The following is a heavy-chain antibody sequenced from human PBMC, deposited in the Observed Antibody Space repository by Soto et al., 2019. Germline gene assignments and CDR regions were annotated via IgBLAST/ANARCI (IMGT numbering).Heavy chain of an antibody. CDR1: GFTSSSCA. J-gene: IGHJ4*02. CDR3: ATPGLGTGKYFFHD. V-gene: IGHV3-23*01. Sequence: EVQLLDSGGGLVQPGGSLRLSCVTSGFTSSSCAMRWVRQAPGKGVEWVSGISASGGSTYYADSVKCRFTISIDNSKNTLYLQMNSLRAEDTAVYYCATPGLGTGKYFFHDWGQATLVTVSS. D-gene: IGHD2-8*02. CDR2: ISASGGST.